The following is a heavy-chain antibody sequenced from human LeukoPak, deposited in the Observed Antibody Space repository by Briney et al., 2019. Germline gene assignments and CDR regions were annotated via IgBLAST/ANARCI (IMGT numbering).Heavy chain of an antibody. D-gene: IGHD5-12*01. CDR3: AREGLRPDFYYYYYMDV. J-gene: IGHJ6*03. V-gene: IGHV4-34*01. CDR2: INHSGST. Sequence: GSLRLSCADSAFTFSGSSIHWVRQAPGKGLEWIGEINHSGSTNYNPSLKSRVTISVDTSKNQFSLKLSSVTAADTAVYYCAREGLRPDFYYYYYMDVWGKGTTVTISS. CDR1: AFTFSGS.